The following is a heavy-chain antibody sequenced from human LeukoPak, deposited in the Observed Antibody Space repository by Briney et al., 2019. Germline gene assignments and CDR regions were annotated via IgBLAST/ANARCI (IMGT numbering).Heavy chain of an antibody. CDR2: ISHDGSNE. J-gene: IGHJ3*02. V-gene: IGHV3-30*04. CDR1: GFAFSSYV. Sequence: GRSLRLSCAASGFAFSSYVMHWVRQAPGKGLEWVAVISHDGSNEYYADSVKGRFTISRDNSKNTLYLQMNSLRAEDTAVYYCARDRDYGGNSHVFDIWGQGTVVTVSP. CDR3: ARDRDYGGNSHVFDI. D-gene: IGHD4-23*01.